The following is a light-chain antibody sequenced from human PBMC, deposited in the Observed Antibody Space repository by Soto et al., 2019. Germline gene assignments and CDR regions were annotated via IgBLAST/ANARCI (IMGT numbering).Light chain of an antibody. J-gene: IGKJ2*01. CDR2: LGS. CDR1: QSLLHSNGYNY. CDR3: MQARQTPLYT. Sequence: DIVMTQSPLSLPVTPGEPASISCRSSQSLLHSNGYNYLDWYLQKPGQSQQLLIYLGSNRASGVPDRCSGSGSGTDFTLKISRVEAEDVGVYYCMQARQTPLYTFGQGTKREIK. V-gene: IGKV2-28*01.